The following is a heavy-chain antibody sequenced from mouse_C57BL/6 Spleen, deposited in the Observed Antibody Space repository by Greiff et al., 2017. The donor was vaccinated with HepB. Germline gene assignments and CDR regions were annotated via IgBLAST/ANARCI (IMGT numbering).Heavy chain of an antibody. CDR2: ISSGGSYT. CDR1: GFTFSSYG. CDR3: ARPLYYGKENYFDY. J-gene: IGHJ2*01. Sequence: EVQRVESGGDLVKPGGSLKLSCAASGFTFSSYGMSWVRQTPDKRLEWVATISSGGSYTYYPDSVKGRFTISRDNAKNTLYLQMSSLKSEDTAMYYCARPLYYGKENYFDYWGQGTTLTVSS. V-gene: IGHV5-6*01. D-gene: IGHD2-1*01.